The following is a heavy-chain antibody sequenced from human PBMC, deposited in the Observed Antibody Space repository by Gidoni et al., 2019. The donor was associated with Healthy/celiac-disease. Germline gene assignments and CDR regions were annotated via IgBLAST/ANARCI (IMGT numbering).Heavy chain of an antibody. CDR1: GGSISSYY. D-gene: IGHD1-20*01. J-gene: IGHJ4*02. CDR2: IYYSGST. CDR3: ARDGIGGLNDY. V-gene: IGHV4-59*01. Sequence: QVQLQESGPGLVKPSETLSLTCTVPGGSISSYYWSWIRQPPGKGLEWIGYIYYSGSTNYNPSLKSRVTISVDTSKNQFSLKLSSVTAADTAVYYCARDGIGGLNDYWGQGTLVTVSS.